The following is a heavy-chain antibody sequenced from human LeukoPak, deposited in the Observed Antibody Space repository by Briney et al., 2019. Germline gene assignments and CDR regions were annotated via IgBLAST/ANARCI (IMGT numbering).Heavy chain of an antibody. CDR3: ARDRYGDYSFDY. J-gene: IGHJ4*02. V-gene: IGHV3-30*14. CDR1: GFTFRNYA. CDR2: ISNDGSLK. Sequence: AGGSLRLSCAASGFTFRNYAIHWVRQAPGKGLDWLTIISNDGSLKYYADSVKGRFTVSRDNSKNTLYLQMGSLRAEDMAVYYCARDRYGDYSFDYWGQGTLVTVSS. D-gene: IGHD4-17*01.